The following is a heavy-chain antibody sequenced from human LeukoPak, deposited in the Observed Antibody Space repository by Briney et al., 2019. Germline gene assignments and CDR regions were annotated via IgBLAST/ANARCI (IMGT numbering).Heavy chain of an antibody. J-gene: IGHJ4*02. CDR3: AKLIGGGGDFDY. V-gene: IGHV3-23*01. D-gene: IGHD3-16*01. CDR2: ISGSGFTT. Sequence: GGSLRLSCAASGFTFSSYGMSWVPQAPGKGLEWVSSISGSGFTTYYADSVKGRFTFSRDNSKNTLHLQVNSLRVEDTAIYYCAKLIGGGGDFDYWGQGTLVTVSS. CDR1: GFTFSSYG.